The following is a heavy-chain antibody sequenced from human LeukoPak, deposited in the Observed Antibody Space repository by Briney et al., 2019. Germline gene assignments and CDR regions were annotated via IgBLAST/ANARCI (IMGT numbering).Heavy chain of an antibody. Sequence: GSLRLSCTASGFTFGDYAMSWFRQAPGKGLEWVGFIRSKAYGGTTEYAASVKGRFTISRDDSKSIAYLQMNSLKTEDTAVYYCTRRYSSGWYLWPQLGGDAFDIWGQGTMVTVSS. J-gene: IGHJ3*02. D-gene: IGHD6-19*01. CDR2: IRSKAYGGTT. CDR3: TRRYSSGWYLWPQLGGDAFDI. CDR1: GFTFGDYA. V-gene: IGHV3-49*03.